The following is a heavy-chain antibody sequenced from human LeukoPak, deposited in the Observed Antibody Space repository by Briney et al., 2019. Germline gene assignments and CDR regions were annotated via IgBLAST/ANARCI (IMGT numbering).Heavy chain of an antibody. CDR1: GGTFSSYA. Sequence: GASVKVSCKASGGTFSSYAISWVRQAPGQGLEWMGWINPNSGGTNYAQKFQGRVTMTRDTSISTAYMELSRLRSDDTAVYYCARPAYSSSWYYSPWGQGTLVTVSS. CDR2: INPNSGGT. J-gene: IGHJ5*02. V-gene: IGHV1-2*02. CDR3: ARPAYSSSWYYSP. D-gene: IGHD6-13*01.